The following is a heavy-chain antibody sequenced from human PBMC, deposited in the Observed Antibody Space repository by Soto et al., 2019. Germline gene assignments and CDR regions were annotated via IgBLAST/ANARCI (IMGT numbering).Heavy chain of an antibody. J-gene: IGHJ4*02. CDR2: IFGHGNE. CDR3: AHVSYSGTYYFDS. CDR1: GFSLTTSAAG. D-gene: IGHD1-26*01. V-gene: IGHV2-5*01. Sequence: QITLKESGPALVQPTQTLTVTCSFSGFSLTTSAAGVGWIRQTPGKALEWLAVIFGHGNEKYSPSLKNRLTVTKDTSENHVVLTMTNMHPLDSATYYCAHVSYSGTYYFDSWGQGTLVTVSS.